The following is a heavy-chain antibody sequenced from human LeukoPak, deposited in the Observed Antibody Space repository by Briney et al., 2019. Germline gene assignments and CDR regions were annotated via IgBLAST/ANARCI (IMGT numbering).Heavy chain of an antibody. Sequence: PSETLSLTCTVSGGSISSYYWSWIRQPPGKGLEWIGYIYYSGSTNYNPSLKSRVTISVDTSKNQFSLKLSSVTAADTAVYYCARDFWGRSWLFDPLGQGTLVTVSS. J-gene: IGHJ5*02. CDR2: IYYSGST. V-gene: IGHV4-59*01. D-gene: IGHD6-13*01. CDR3: ARDFWGRSWLFDP. CDR1: GGSISSYY.